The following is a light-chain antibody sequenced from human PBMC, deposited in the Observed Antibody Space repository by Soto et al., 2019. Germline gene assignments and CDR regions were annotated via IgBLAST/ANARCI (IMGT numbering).Light chain of an antibody. Sequence: EIVLTQSPGTLSLSPGERVTLSCRASQSISNNHLAWYQQKPGQAPRLLIYGASSRATGIPDRFSGSVSGTGFTLTISRLEPEDFAVYYCQQYGSSPPWTFGQGTKVDIK. V-gene: IGKV3-20*01. J-gene: IGKJ1*01. CDR1: QSISNNH. CDR2: GAS. CDR3: QQYGSSPPWT.